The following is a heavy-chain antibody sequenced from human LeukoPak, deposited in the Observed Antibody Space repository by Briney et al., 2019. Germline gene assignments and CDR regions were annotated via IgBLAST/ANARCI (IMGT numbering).Heavy chain of an antibody. D-gene: IGHD5-12*01. CDR1: GFTFSSYG. J-gene: IGHJ4*02. V-gene: IGHV3-33*01. CDR3: ARVPHRGVATIINFDY. Sequence: GGSLRLSCAASGFTFSSYGMHWVRQAPGKGLEWVAVIRYDGSNKYYADSVKGRFTISRDNSKNTLYLQMNSLRAEDTAVYYCARVPHRGVATIINFDYWGQGTLVTVSS. CDR2: IRYDGSNK.